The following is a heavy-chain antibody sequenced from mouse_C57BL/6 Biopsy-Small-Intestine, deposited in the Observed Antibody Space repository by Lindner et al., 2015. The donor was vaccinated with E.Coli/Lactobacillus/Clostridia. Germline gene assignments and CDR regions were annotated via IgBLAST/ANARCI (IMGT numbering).Heavy chain of an antibody. CDR3: AREGYYSWFAY. CDR1: GYTFTSYV. V-gene: IGHV1-14*01. J-gene: IGHJ3*01. Sequence: VQLQESGPELVKPGASVKMSCKASGYTFTSYVIHLVKQKPGQGLEWIGYINPYNDGTKYNEKFKGKATLTSDKSSSTAYMDLSSLTSEDSAVYYCAREGYYSWFAYWGQGTLVTVS. D-gene: IGHD2-3*01. CDR2: INPYNDGT.